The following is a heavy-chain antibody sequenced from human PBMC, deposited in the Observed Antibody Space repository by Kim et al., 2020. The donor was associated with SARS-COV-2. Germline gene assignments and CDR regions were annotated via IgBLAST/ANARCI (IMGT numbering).Heavy chain of an antibody. J-gene: IGHJ5*02. V-gene: IGHV3-15*01. CDR3: TTLNWFDP. CDR2: DGGER. Sequence: DGGERDYAADLKGRFTISRDDSKNMVYLEMNRLKTEDSAIYYCTTLNWFDPWGQGTRVTVSS.